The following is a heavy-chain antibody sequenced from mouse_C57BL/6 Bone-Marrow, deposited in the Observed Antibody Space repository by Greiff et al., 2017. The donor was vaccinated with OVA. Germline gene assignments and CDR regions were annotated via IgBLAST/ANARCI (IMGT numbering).Heavy chain of an antibody. J-gene: IGHJ3*01. Sequence: QVQLQQSGAELVKPGASVKMSCKASGYTFTSYWITWVKQRPGQGLEWIGDIYPGSGSTNYNEKFKSKATLTVDTSSSTAYMQLSSLTSEDSAVYYCARRVPYYGSSYVPWFAYWGQGTLVTVSA. CDR2: IYPGSGST. D-gene: IGHD1-1*01. V-gene: IGHV1-55*01. CDR3: ARRVPYYGSSYVPWFAY. CDR1: GYTFTSYW.